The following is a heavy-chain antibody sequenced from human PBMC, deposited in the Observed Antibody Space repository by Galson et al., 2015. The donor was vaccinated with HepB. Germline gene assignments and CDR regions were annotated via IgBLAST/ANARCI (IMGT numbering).Heavy chain of an antibody. D-gene: IGHD6-19*01. CDR2: TSSDGRSE. CDR3: AKDTSVTTGWYYVLDN. V-gene: IGHV3-30*18. CDR1: GLTISSFD. Sequence: SLRVSCADSGLTISSFDMHWVRQAPGKGLEWVGVTSSDGRSEWYGESVRGRFAVSRENSRNTVFMQMNGLRREDTALYYCAKDTSVTTGWYYVLDNWGQGTLVTVSP. J-gene: IGHJ4*02.